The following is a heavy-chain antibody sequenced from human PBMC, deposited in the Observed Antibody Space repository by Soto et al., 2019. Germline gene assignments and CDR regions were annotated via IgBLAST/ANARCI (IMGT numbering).Heavy chain of an antibody. Sequence: ASVKVSCKASGFTFTSSAMQWVRQARGQRLEWIGWIVVGSGNTNYAQKFQERVTITRDMSTSTAYMELSSLRSEDTAVYYCATNIAAAGRGYFDLWGRGTLVTVSS. CDR3: ATNIAAAGRGYFDL. V-gene: IGHV1-58*02. CDR2: IVVGSGNT. J-gene: IGHJ2*01. D-gene: IGHD6-13*01. CDR1: GFTFTSSA.